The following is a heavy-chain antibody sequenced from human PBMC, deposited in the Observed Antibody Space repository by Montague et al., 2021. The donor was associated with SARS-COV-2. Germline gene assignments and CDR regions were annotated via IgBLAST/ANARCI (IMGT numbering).Heavy chain of an antibody. CDR2: IWYDGSNK. Sequence: SLRLSCAASGFTFSSYGMHWVRQAPGKGLEWVAVIWYDGSNKYCADSAKGRFTISRDNSKNTLYLQMNSLRAEDTAVYYCAKESVWGAFDIWGQGAMVTVSS. D-gene: IGHD3-16*01. CDR3: AKESVWGAFDI. J-gene: IGHJ3*02. CDR1: GFTFSSYG. V-gene: IGHV3-33*06.